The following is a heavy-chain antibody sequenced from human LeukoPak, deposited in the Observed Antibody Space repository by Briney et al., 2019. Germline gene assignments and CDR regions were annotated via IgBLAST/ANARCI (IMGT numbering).Heavy chain of an antibody. V-gene: IGHV3-7*01. J-gene: IGHJ4*02. CDR2: IKQDRSNS. Sequence: GGSLRLSCAASGFTFSDYWMAWVRQAPGKGLEWVANIKQDRSNSYYLDSVRGRFTISRDNAKNSLFLQMNSLRAEDTAVYYCANLWEMGYWGQGTLVTVSS. D-gene: IGHD5-24*01. CDR3: ANLWEMGY. CDR1: GFTFSDYW.